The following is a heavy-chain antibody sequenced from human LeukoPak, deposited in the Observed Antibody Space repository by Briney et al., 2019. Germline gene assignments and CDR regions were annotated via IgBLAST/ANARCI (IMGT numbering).Heavy chain of an antibody. CDR2: AYYNGKT. V-gene: IGHV4-39*01. CDR3: ARHRAGAGYFDY. Sequence: SETLSLTCSVSGGSISSRSHCWVWIRQPPGKGLKGIGSAYYNGKTYSSPSLKSRVSTSADTSKNQFSLRLSSVTAADTAVYYCARHRAGAGYFDYWGQGTLVTVSS. J-gene: IGHJ4*02. D-gene: IGHD6-19*01. CDR1: GGSISSRSHC.